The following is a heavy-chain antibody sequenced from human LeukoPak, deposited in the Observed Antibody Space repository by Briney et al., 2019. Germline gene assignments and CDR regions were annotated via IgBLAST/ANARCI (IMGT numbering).Heavy chain of an antibody. J-gene: IGHJ4*02. Sequence: GGSLRLSCAASGFTLITYWMHWVRQAPGKGLVWVSRINSDGSTTNYADFVKGRFTISRDNAKNTLYLQMNSLRAEDTAVYYCASGNDYSNYYFDYWGQGTLVTVSS. CDR2: INSDGSTT. CDR3: ASGNDYSNYYFDY. CDR1: GFTLITYW. D-gene: IGHD4-11*01. V-gene: IGHV3-74*01.